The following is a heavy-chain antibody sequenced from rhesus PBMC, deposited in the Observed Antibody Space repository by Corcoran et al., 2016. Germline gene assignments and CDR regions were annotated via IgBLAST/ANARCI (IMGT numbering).Heavy chain of an antibody. CDR3: ARHAPGIAAGPTNY. V-gene: IGHV4-169*01. J-gene: IGHJ4*01. Sequence: QLQLQESGPGLVKPSETLSVTCAVSGGSISSSYWSWLRQAPGKGLEWIGDIYGSGSSPNYNPSLKSQDTLSVDTSKNQLSLKLSSVTAADTAVYYCARHAPGIAAGPTNYWGQGVLVTVSS. CDR1: GGSISSSY. D-gene: IGHD6-13*01. CDR2: IYGSGSSP.